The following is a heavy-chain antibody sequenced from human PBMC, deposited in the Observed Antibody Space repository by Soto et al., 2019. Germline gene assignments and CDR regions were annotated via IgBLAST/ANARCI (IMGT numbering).Heavy chain of an antibody. Sequence: QVQLVESGGGVVQPGRSLRLSCAASGFSVTNYGMHWVRQARGKGLEWVAVISYHGSNKYYADSVKGRFTISRDSSKNTLDLQMTRQRAEDTAVYYCATDQLDCSGGGCDPQQKYFFAMDVWGQGTTVIVSS. D-gene: IGHD2-15*01. V-gene: IGHV3-30*03. CDR2: ISYHGSNK. CDR3: ATDQLDCSGGGCDPQQKYFFAMDV. CDR1: GFSVTNYG. J-gene: IGHJ6*02.